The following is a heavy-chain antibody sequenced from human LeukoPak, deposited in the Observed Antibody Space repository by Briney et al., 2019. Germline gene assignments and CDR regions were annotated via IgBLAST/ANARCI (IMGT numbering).Heavy chain of an antibody. CDR2: IYWDDDK. D-gene: IGHD3-22*01. CDR1: GFSLSTSGVG. V-gene: IGHV2-5*02. Sequence: SGPTLVKPTQTLTLTCTFSGFSLSTSGVGVGWIRQPPGKALEWLALIYWDDDKRYSPSLKSRLTITKDTSRNQVALTMTNMDPVDTATYYCAHRQTYDSSGYYQYYFDYWGQGTLVTVSS. J-gene: IGHJ4*02. CDR3: AHRQTYDSSGYYQYYFDY.